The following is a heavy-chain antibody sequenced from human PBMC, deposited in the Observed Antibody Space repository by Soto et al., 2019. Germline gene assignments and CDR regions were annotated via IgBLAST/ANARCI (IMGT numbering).Heavy chain of an antibody. V-gene: IGHV3-23*01. D-gene: IGHD3-10*01. CDR2: ISGSGGST. Sequence: GGSLRLSCAASGFTFSSYAMSWVRQAPGKGLEWVSAISGSGGSTYYANSVKGRFTISRDNSKNTLYMQMNSLRAEDTAVYYCAIRPITITMVRGPHIDYWGQGTLVTVSS. CDR1: GFTFSSYA. J-gene: IGHJ4*02. CDR3: AIRPITITMVRGPHIDY.